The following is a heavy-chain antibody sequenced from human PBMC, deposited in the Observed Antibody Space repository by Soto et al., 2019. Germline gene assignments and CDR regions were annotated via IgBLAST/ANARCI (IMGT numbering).Heavy chain of an antibody. CDR2: ISSSVSGSTI. CDR3: ATETIKMDTGYFD. J-gene: IGHJ4*01. D-gene: IGHD5-18*01. V-gene: IGHV3-48*03. Sequence: PVVSLILSCWASVFTFISGEINWVLQAPGNEVEWVSYISSSVSGSTIYYAHSVKGRFTISIDNAKNSLYLQMNSLRVDYTAVYFCATETIKMDTGYFD. CDR1: VFTFISGE.